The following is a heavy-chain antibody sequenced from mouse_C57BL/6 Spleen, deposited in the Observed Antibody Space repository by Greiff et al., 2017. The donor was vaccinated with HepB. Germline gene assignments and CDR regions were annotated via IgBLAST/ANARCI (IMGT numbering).Heavy chain of an antibody. CDR2: ISSGSSTI. CDR3: ARWGYYAMDY. Sequence: EVNLVESGGGLVKPGGSLKLSCAASGFTFSDYGMHWVRQAPEKGLEWVAYISSGSSTIYYADTVKGRFTISRDNAKNTLFLQMTSLRSEDTAMYYCARWGYYAMDYWGQGTSVTVSS. V-gene: IGHV5-17*01. J-gene: IGHJ4*01. CDR1: GFTFSDYG.